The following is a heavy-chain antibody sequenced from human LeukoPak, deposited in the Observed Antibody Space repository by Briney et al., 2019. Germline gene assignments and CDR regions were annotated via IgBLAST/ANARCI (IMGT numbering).Heavy chain of an antibody. CDR3: ARVEATTARSYYYYYMDV. Sequence: GGSLRLSCSASGFSFTSYAMNWVSQAPGKGLEWVSSITTGSSYIYYADSVRGRFSVSRDNAKNSLYLEMNSLRAEDTAVYYCARVEATTARSYYYYYMDVWGKGTTVTVSS. CDR1: GFSFTSYA. CDR2: ITTGSSYI. V-gene: IGHV3-21*06. J-gene: IGHJ6*03. D-gene: IGHD1-1*01.